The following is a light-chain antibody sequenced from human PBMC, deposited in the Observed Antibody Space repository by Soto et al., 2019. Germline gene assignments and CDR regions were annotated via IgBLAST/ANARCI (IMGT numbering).Light chain of an antibody. CDR2: GAS. V-gene: IGKV3-20*01. CDR1: QSVSSSY. CDR3: QQYGSSPPEIT. J-gene: IGKJ4*01. Sequence: EIVLTQSPGTLSLSPGERATLSCRASQSVSSSYLAWYQQKPGQAPRLLIYGASSRATGIPDRFSGSGSGTDFTLTISRLEPEDFAVYYCQQYGSSPPEITFGGGTKVDIK.